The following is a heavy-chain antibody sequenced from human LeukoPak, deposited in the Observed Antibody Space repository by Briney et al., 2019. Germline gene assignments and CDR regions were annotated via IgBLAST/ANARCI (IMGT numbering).Heavy chain of an antibody. V-gene: IGHV1-2*02. Sequence: YXFTGXYMHWVRQAPGQGLEWMGWINPNSGGTNYAQKFQGRVTMTRDTSISTAYMELRRLRSDDTAVYFCARLGYSSGSDYWGQGTLVTVSS. CDR2: INPNSGGT. J-gene: IGHJ4*02. CDR1: YXFTGXY. D-gene: IGHD3-22*01. CDR3: ARLGYSSGSDY.